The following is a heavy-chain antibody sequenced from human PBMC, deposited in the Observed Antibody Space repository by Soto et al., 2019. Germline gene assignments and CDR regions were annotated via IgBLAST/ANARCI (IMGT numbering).Heavy chain of an antibody. CDR1: GFPFSSFP. V-gene: IGHV3-23*01. J-gene: IGHJ6*02. CDR2: ISGSGRSR. D-gene: IGHD1-1*01. Sequence: EVLLLESGGGLVQPGGSLRLSCIASGFPFSSFPMSWVRQAPGKGLEWVSTISGSGRSRYYADSGKGRCTISRYNSKNSLYLPMSSLRDEDTAVYYCARRQLGKYYSPGLDVWGQGTTVTVSS. CDR3: ARRQLGKYYSPGLDV.